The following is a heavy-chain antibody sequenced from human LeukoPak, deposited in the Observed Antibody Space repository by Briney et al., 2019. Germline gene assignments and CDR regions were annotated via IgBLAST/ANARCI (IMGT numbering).Heavy chain of an antibody. V-gene: IGHV3-23*01. Sequence: GGSLRLSCAASGFTFSSYAMSWVRQAPGKGLEWVSAISGSGGSTYYADSVKGRFTISRENSKNTLYLQMNSLRAEDTAVYYCAKRRDSSGWYLAFDIWGQGTMVTVSS. J-gene: IGHJ3*02. D-gene: IGHD6-19*01. CDR3: AKRRDSSGWYLAFDI. CDR1: GFTFSSYA. CDR2: ISGSGGST.